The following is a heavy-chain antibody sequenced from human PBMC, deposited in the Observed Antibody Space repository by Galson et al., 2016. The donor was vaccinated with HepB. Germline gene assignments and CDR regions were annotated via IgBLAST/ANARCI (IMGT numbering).Heavy chain of an antibody. CDR2: ISYDGMNQ. D-gene: IGHD1/OR15-1a*01. V-gene: IGHV3-30*14. CDR3: ARAQAWNNYFSYFDL. CDR1: GFTFKSNA. J-gene: IGHJ2*01. Sequence: SLRLSCAASGFTFKSNAMHWVRQAPGKGLEWIGVISYDGMNQYYADSVKGRFSISRDHSNNSLNLYMGSLGPDDTAVYFCARAQAWNNYFSYFDLWGRGTLVTVSS.